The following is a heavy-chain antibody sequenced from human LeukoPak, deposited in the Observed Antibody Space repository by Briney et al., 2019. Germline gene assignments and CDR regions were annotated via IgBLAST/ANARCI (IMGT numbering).Heavy chain of an antibody. CDR3: AKGPGRGTPDAFDI. CDR1: GFTFSSYG. Sequence: AGGSLRLSCAASGFTFSSYGMRWVRQAPGKGLEWVAVIWYDGSNKYYADSVKGRFTISRDNSKNTLYLQMNSLRAEDTAVYYCAKGPGRGTPDAFDIWGQGTMVTVSS. CDR2: IWYDGSNK. J-gene: IGHJ3*02. D-gene: IGHD3-10*01. V-gene: IGHV3-33*06.